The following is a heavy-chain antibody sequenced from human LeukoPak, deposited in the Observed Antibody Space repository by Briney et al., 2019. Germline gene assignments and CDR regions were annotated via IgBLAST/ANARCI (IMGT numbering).Heavy chain of an antibody. Sequence: GGSLRLSCAASGFTVSSNYMSWVRQAPGKGLEWVSVIYSGGTTYYADSVKGRFTISRDNAKNTLYLQMNSLRADDTAVYYCARGGLEPVDSWGQGTLVAVSS. CDR3: ARGGLEPVDS. CDR1: GFTVSSNY. J-gene: IGHJ4*02. V-gene: IGHV3-53*01. CDR2: IYSGGTT. D-gene: IGHD3-16*01.